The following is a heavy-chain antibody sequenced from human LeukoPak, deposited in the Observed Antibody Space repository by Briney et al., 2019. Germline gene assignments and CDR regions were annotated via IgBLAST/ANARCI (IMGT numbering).Heavy chain of an antibody. CDR2: INSDGTSS. J-gene: IGHJ4*02. D-gene: IGHD3-10*01. CDR1: GFTFSTYG. Sequence: LPGRSLRLSCAASGFTFSTYGMHWVRQAPGKGLVWVTRINSDGTSSSYADSVKGRFTISRDNVKKTLYLQMNSLRAEDTAVYYCAREYGSGSYDYWGQGTLVTVSS. CDR3: AREYGSGSYDY. V-gene: IGHV3-74*01.